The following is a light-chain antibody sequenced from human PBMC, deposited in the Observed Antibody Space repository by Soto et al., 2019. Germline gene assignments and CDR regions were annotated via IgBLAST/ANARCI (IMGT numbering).Light chain of an antibody. CDR3: QQYDNWPRT. Sequence: DIQMTQSPSTLSASVGDRVTITCRASQSISSWLAWYQQKPGKAPKLLIYDASSLESGVPSRFSGSGSGTEFTLTISSLKSEDFAVYYCQQYDNWPRTFGQGTKGDIK. V-gene: IGKV1-5*01. J-gene: IGKJ1*01. CDR1: QSISSW. CDR2: DAS.